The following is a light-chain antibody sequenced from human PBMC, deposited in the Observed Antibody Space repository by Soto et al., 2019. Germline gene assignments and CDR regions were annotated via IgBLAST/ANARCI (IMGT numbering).Light chain of an antibody. CDR3: QQYGSSPLFP. V-gene: IGKV3-20*01. J-gene: IGKJ3*01. CDR2: GAS. CDR1: QRVISDY. Sequence: EIVLTQSPGTLSWSPGERATLSCRASQRVISDYLAWYQQKPGQAPRLLIYGASNRAAGIPDRFSGSGSGTDFTLTISRLEPEDFAVYYCQQYGSSPLFPFGPGTKVDIK.